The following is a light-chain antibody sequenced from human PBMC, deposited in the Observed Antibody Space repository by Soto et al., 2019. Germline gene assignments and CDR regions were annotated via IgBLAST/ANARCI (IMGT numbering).Light chain of an antibody. CDR1: SSDVGKYNL. J-gene: IGLJ1*01. CDR2: EVT. Sequence: QSVLTQPASVSGSPGQSITISCTGTSSDVGKYNLVSWYQQHPGKAPKLLISEVTKRPSGVSNHFSGSKSGNTASLTISGLQAEDEADYYCCSYALSSTYVFGTGTQLTVL. CDR3: CSYALSSTYV. V-gene: IGLV2-23*02.